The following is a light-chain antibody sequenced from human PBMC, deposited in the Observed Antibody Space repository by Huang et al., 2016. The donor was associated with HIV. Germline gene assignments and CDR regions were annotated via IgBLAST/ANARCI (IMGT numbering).Light chain of an antibody. CDR1: QSVDNN. Sequence: EIVMTQSPATLSVSPGEEVTLSCRASQSVDNNLAWYQQIPGQAPRVLIYGASTRATGVAARVSGSGSGTDYHLTISSLRSEEFAVYYCHQYYNWSPYTFGQGTKLEIK. V-gene: IGKV3-15*01. J-gene: IGKJ2*01. CDR2: GAS. CDR3: HQYYNWSPYT.